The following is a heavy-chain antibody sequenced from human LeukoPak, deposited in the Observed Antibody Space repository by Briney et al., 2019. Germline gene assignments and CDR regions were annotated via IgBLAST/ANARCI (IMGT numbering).Heavy chain of an antibody. V-gene: IGHV3-9*01. D-gene: IGHD2-15*01. CDR2: ISWNSGSI. CDR3: AKAEYCSGGSCYSAFDY. CDR1: GFTFDDYA. Sequence: PGGSLRLSCAASGFTFDDYAMHWVRQAPGKGLEWVSGISWNSGSIGYADSVKGRFTISRDNAKNSLYLQMNSLRAEDTALCYCAKAEYCSGGSCYSAFDYWGQGTLVTVSS. J-gene: IGHJ4*02.